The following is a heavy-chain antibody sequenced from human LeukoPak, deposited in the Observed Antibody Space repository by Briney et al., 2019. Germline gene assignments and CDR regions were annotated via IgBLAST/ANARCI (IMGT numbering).Heavy chain of an antibody. CDR3: ARGPTRGAYCGGDCPNDAFDI. CDR2: IWYDGSNK. D-gene: IGHD2-21*02. J-gene: IGHJ3*02. CDR1: GFTFSSYG. Sequence: SGGSLRLSCAASGFTFSSYGMHWVRQAPGKGLEWVAVIWYDGSNKYYADSMKGRFTISRDNSKNTLYLQMNSLRAEDTAVYYCARGPTRGAYCGGDCPNDAFDIWGQGTMVTVSS. V-gene: IGHV3-33*01.